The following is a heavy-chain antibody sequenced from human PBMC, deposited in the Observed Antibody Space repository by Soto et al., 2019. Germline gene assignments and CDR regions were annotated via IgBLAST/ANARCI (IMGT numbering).Heavy chain of an antibody. CDR3: VREDDGGDRDYYGLDV. V-gene: IGHV4-30-4*01. Sequence: QVQLQESAPGLVRPSQTLTLTCNVSGGSISSDHYHWTWIRQPPGKGLEWIGYIHYSGSVHYNPSLQSRVTMSVDTSKNLFSLKLSSVTAADMAVYFCVREDDGGDRDYYGLDVWGQGTTVTVSS. J-gene: IGHJ6*02. CDR2: IHYSGSV. CDR1: GGSISSDHYH. D-gene: IGHD2-21*02.